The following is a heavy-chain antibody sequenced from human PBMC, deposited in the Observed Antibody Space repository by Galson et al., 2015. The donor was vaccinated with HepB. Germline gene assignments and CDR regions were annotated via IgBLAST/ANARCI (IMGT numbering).Heavy chain of an antibody. J-gene: IGHJ4*02. CDR1: GGSFSGYN. V-gene: IGHV4-34*01. D-gene: IGHD3-10*01. CDR2: ITHSGST. Sequence: LSLTCAVYGGSFSGYNWSWIRQPPGKGLEWIGEITHSGSTNYNPSLKSRVTISVDTSKNQFSLNVSSVTAADTAVYYCAREGSGSYYTRWGQGTLVIVSS. CDR3: AREGSGSYYTR.